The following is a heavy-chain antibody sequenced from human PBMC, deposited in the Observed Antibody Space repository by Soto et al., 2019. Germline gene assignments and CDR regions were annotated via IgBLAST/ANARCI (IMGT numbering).Heavy chain of an antibody. CDR1: GGSISSYY. J-gene: IGHJ4*02. Sequence: QVQLQESGPGLVKPSETLSLTCTVSGGSISSYYWSWIRQPPGKGLEWIGYVYYSGSTNYNPSLKSRVTISVDTSKNQFSLKLSSVTAADTAVYYCARVYYDSSGYYDYYFDYWGQGTLVTVSS. V-gene: IGHV4-59*01. CDR2: VYYSGST. CDR3: ARVYYDSSGYYDYYFDY. D-gene: IGHD3-22*01.